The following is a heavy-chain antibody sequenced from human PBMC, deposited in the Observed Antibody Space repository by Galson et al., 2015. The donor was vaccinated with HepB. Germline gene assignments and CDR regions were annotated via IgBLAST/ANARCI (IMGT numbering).Heavy chain of an antibody. V-gene: IGHV3-64D*06. D-gene: IGHD3-10*01. CDR1: GFTFSSYA. Sequence: SLRLSCAASGFTFSSYAMHWVRQAPGKGLEYVSAISSNGGSTYYADSVKGRFTISRDNSKNTLYLQMSSLRAEDTAVYYCVPYYGSGSSNSIFDYWGQGTLVTVSS. CDR2: ISSNGGST. CDR3: VPYYGSGSSNSIFDY. J-gene: IGHJ4*02.